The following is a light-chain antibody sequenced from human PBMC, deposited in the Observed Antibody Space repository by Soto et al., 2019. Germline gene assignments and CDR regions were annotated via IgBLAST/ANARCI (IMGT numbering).Light chain of an antibody. Sequence: DIPLTQSHSTLSGSLAHGVNIXYPASQTISSRLAWYQQKPGKAPKLLIYDASSLESGVPSRFSGSGSGTEFTLTISSLQPDDFATYYCQQYNSYLWTFGQGSKVDNK. CDR1: QTISSR. CDR2: DAS. J-gene: IGKJ1*01. CDR3: QQYNSYLWT. V-gene: IGKV1-5*01.